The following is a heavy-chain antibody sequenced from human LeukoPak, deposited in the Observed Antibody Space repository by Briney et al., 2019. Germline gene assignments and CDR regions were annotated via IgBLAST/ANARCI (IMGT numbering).Heavy chain of an antibody. CDR3: AGDYYGSGTYQFDY. CDR1: GFTVSNNY. V-gene: IGHV3-66*01. Sequence: GGSLRLSCAASGFTVSNNYMNWVRQAPGKGLEWVSAIHRDETTHYADSVKGRFTISRDNSKNTLFLQMTDLRVEDTAVYYCAGDYYGSGTYQFDYWGQGTLVTVSS. J-gene: IGHJ4*02. D-gene: IGHD3-10*01. CDR2: IHRDETT.